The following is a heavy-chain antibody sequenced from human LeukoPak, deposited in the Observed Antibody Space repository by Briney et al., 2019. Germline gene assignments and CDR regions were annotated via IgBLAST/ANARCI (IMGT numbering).Heavy chain of an antibody. CDR2: ISYDGSNK. V-gene: IGHV3-30-3*01. CDR1: GSTFSSYA. D-gene: IGHD3-22*01. CDR3: ARDDTYYYDSSGYPQSYSLDY. Sequence: GGSLRLSCAASGSTFSSYAMSWVRQAPGKGLEWVAVISYDGSNKYYADSVKGRFTISRDNSKNTLYLQMNSLRAEDTAVYYCARDDTYYYDSSGYPQSYSLDYWGQGTLVTVSS. J-gene: IGHJ4*02.